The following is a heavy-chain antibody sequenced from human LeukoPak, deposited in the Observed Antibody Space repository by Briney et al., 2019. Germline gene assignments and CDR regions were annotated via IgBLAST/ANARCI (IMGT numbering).Heavy chain of an antibody. CDR1: GGSFSAYY. V-gene: IGHV4-34*01. J-gene: IGHJ4*02. CDR2: IHPSGST. CDR3: VRGEDSAKTEY. Sequence: SETLSLTCAVYGGSFSAYYWNWIRQPPGKGLEWIGEIHPSGSTNYNPSLESRVTISVDTSKNQFSLKVSSVTAADTAVYYCVRGEDSAKTEYWGQGTLVTVSS. D-gene: IGHD5-18*01.